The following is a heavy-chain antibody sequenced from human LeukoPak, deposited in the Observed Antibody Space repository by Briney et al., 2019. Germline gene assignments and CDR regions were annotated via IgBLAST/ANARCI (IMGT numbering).Heavy chain of an antibody. CDR1: GFTFSSYA. CDR2: ISGSGGNT. V-gene: IGHV3-23*01. J-gene: IGHJ6*03. CDR3: AKEDGVTMIVVARGMDV. Sequence: GGSLRLSCAASGFTFSSYAMSWVRQAPGKGLEWVSAISGSGGNTYYADSVKGRFTISRDNSKNTLYLQMSSLRAEDTAIYYCAKEDGVTMIVVARGMDVWGKGTTVTVSS. D-gene: IGHD3-22*01.